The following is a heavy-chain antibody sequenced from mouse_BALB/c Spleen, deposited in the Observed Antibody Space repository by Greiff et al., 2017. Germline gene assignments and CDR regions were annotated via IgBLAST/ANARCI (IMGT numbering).Heavy chain of an antibody. D-gene: IGHD4-1*01. V-gene: IGHV5-17*02. CDR1: GFTFSSFG. CDR3: ARYPGTS. Sequence: EVKLVESGGGLVQPGGSRKLSCAASGFTFSSFGMHWVRQAPEKGLEWVAYISSGSSTIYYADTVKGRFTISRDNPKNTLFLQMTSLRSEDTAMYYCARYPGTSWGQGTLVTVSA. CDR2: ISSGSSTI. J-gene: IGHJ3*01.